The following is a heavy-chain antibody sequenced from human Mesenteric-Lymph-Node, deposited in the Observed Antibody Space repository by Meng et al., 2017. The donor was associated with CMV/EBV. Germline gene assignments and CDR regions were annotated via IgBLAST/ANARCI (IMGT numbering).Heavy chain of an antibody. J-gene: IGHJ4*02. D-gene: IGHD3-16*01. Sequence: GESLKISCAASGFTFINAWMSWVRQAPGKGLEWVGRIESKTDGGTTDYAAPVKGRFTISRDDSTNTLYLQMNSLKNEDTAVYYCTTEWGYDYWGQGTQVTVSS. CDR2: IESKTDGGTT. CDR3: TTEWGYDY. V-gene: IGHV3-15*04. CDR1: GFTFINAW.